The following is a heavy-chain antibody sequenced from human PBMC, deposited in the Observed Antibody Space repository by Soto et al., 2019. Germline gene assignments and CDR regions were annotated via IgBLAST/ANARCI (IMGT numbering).Heavy chain of an antibody. Sequence: GGSLRLSCAASGFTFSSYAMSWVRQAPGKGLEWVSAISGSGGSTYYADSVKGRFTISRDNSKNTLYLQMNSLRAEDTAVYYCAKNSYGSSWYMGGYFDYWGQGTLVTVSS. D-gene: IGHD6-13*01. V-gene: IGHV3-23*01. CDR2: ISGSGGST. CDR3: AKNSYGSSWYMGGYFDY. J-gene: IGHJ4*02. CDR1: GFTFSSYA.